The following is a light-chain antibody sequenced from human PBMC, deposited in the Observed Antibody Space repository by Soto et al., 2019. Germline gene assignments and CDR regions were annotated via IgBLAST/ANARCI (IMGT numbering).Light chain of an antibody. Sequence: EIVLTQSPGTLSLSPGERATLSCRASQSVDSKYLAWYQQKPGQAPRILIFAASSRATGIPDRFSGSGSGTDFTLTISRLEPGDLAVYYCQQYGYSSWTFGQGTKVDIK. V-gene: IGKV3-20*01. CDR1: QSVDSKY. J-gene: IGKJ1*01. CDR3: QQYGYSSWT. CDR2: AAS.